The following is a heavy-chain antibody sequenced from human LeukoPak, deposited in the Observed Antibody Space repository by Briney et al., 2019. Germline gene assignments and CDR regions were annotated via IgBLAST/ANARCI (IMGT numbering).Heavy chain of an antibody. D-gene: IGHD5-18*01. CDR3: ARSVDTAMVTTRYYGMDV. V-gene: IGHV4-59*08. J-gene: IGHJ6*02. Sequence: PSETLSLTCTVSGGSISSYYWSWIRQPPGKGLEWIGYIYYSGSTNYNPSLKSRVTIPVDTSKNQFSLKLSSVTAADTAVYYCARSVDTAMVTTRYYGMDVWGQGTTVTVSS. CDR2: IYYSGST. CDR1: GGSISSYY.